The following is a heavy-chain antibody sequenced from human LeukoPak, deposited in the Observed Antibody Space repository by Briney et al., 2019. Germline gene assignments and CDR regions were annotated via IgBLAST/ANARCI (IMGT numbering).Heavy chain of an antibody. CDR2: VHNVGST. V-gene: IGHV4-39*01. CDR3: ARHAEYNSGWHFYLDH. J-gene: IGHJ4*02. Sequence: KPSETLSLTCTVSGGSISSSSYYWAWIRQPPGKGLEWIGSVHNVGSTYYNLSLRSRVTMSIDTSKNQFSLRLNSVTAADTAVYYCARHAEYNSGWHFYLDHWGQGILVTVSS. D-gene: IGHD6-19*01. CDR1: GGSISSSSYY.